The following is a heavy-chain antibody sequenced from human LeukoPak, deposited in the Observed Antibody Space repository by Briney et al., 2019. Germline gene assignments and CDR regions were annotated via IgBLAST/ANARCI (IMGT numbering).Heavy chain of an antibody. V-gene: IGHV4-59*01. J-gene: IGHJ4*02. CDR2: IYYRGST. D-gene: IGHD3-22*01. CDR3: ARLSGYSSGHYYSDY. CDR1: GGSISRDY. Sequence: SETLSLTCTVSGGSISRDYWSWIRQPPGKGLEWIGYIYYRGSTNYNPSLKSRVTISVDTSKNQFSLKLSSVTAADTAVYYCARLSGYSSGHYYSDYWGQGSLVTVSS.